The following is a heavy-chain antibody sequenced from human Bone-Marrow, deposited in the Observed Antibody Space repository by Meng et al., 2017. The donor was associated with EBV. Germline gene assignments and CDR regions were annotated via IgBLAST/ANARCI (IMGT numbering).Heavy chain of an antibody. CDR3: AREAGYSSINQRNYLDY. Sequence: GLHMPQPPLSPALCVSGGSDRVCGYYWCGTPQPPGKGLEWIGNIYYIGSTYYNPSLKSRVTISVDTSKNQFSLKLSSVTGADADVYYCAREAGYSSINQRNYLDYWGQGTLVTVSS. CDR1: GGSDRVCGYY. D-gene: IGHD6-13*01. V-gene: IGHV4-30-4*01. CDR2: IYYIGST. J-gene: IGHJ4*02.